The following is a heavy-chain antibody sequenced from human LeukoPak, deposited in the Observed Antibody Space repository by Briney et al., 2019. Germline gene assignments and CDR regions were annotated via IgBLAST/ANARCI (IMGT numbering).Heavy chain of an antibody. CDR1: GFTFNNAW. CDR3: TTSFYYYDSSGYSHYMDV. CDR2: IKSKTDGGTT. D-gene: IGHD3-22*01. Sequence: PGGSLRLSCVASGFTFNNAWMSWVRQAPGKGLEWVGRIKSKTDGGTTDYAAPVKGRFTISIDDSKNTLDLQMNSLKTEDTAVYYCTTSFYYYDSSGYSHYMDVWGKGTTVTISS. V-gene: IGHV3-15*01. J-gene: IGHJ6*03.